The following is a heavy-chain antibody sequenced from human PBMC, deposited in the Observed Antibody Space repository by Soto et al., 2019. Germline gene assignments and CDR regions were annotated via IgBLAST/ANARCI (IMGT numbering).Heavy chain of an antibody. J-gene: IGHJ3*02. CDR3: AAVGYYDSSGYYYGRAFDI. CDR2: IVVGSGNT. CDR1: GFTFTSSA. V-gene: IGHV1-58*01. D-gene: IGHD3-22*01. Sequence: SVRISCKASGFTFTSSAVQWVRQARGQRVEGIGWIVVGSGNTNYAQKFQERVTITRDMSTSTAYMELSSLRSEDTAVYYCAAVGYYDSSGYYYGRAFDIWGQVTMVTVPS.